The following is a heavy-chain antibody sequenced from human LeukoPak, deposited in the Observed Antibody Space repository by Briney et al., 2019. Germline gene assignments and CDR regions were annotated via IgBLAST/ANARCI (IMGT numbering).Heavy chain of an antibody. CDR2: VYYTGAS. CDR3: ARGAPPQN. Sequence: SETLSLTCTVSGGSISSYNYYWGWIRQPPGKGLEWIGSVYYTGASYYNPSLKSRVTISIDTSKNHFSLNLTSVTAADTAVYYCARGAPPQNWGQGALVTVSS. J-gene: IGHJ4*02. V-gene: IGHV4-39*07. CDR1: GGSISSYNYY.